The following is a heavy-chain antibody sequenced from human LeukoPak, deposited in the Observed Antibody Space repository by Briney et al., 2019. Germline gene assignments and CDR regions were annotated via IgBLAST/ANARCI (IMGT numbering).Heavy chain of an antibody. D-gene: IGHD3-16*02. Sequence: SETLSLTCAVSGGSFSGYYWTWIRQPPGKGLEWIGEINHSGGANYNPSLKSRVTISLDTSKNQFSLKLSSVTAADTAVYYCARGRGSGDYVWGSYRQLERYYFDYWGQGTLVTVSS. CDR1: GGSFSGYY. CDR3: ARGRGSGDYVWGSYRQLERYYFDY. CDR2: INHSGGA. J-gene: IGHJ4*02. V-gene: IGHV4-34*01.